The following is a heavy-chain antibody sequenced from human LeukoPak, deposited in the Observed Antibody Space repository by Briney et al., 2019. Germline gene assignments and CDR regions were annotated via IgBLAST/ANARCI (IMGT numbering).Heavy chain of an antibody. Sequence: SETLSLTCTVSGGSISSYYWSWIRQPPGKGLEWIGYIYNSGSTNYNPSLKSRVTMTVDTSKSQFSLKLSSVTAADTAVYFCARSPHIWFAERGWFDPWGQGTLVTVSS. V-gene: IGHV4-59*12. J-gene: IGHJ5*02. CDR1: GGSISSYY. CDR2: IYNSGST. CDR3: ARSPHIWFAERGWFDP. D-gene: IGHD3-10*01.